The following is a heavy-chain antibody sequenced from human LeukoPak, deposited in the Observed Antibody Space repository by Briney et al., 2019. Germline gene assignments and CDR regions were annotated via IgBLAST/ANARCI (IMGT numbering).Heavy chain of an antibody. CDR2: ISGSGGST. CDR3: AREGRLVVVPAAMKDPAYYYGMDV. CDR1: GFTFSSYA. V-gene: IGHV3-23*01. Sequence: GGSLRLSCAASGFTFSSYAMSWVRQAPGKGLEWVSAISGSGGSTYYADSVKGRFTISRDNSKNTLYLQMNSLGAEDTAVYYCAREGRLVVVPAAMKDPAYYYGMDVWGQGTTVTVSS. D-gene: IGHD2-2*01. J-gene: IGHJ6*02.